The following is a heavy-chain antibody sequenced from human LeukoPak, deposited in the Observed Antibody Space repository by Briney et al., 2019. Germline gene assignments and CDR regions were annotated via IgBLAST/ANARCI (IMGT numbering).Heavy chain of an antibody. Sequence: GGSLRLSCAVSGFTFSNYGMHWVRQAPGKGLEWLTLIWYDGHTKFYADSVKGRFTVSRDNSKNTLYLQMENLRDEDTAVYYCAREWVRIAVAVGPGYWGQGTLVTVSS. V-gene: IGHV3-33*01. CDR3: AREWVRIAVAVGPGY. CDR1: GFTFSNYG. D-gene: IGHD6-19*01. J-gene: IGHJ4*02. CDR2: IWYDGHTK.